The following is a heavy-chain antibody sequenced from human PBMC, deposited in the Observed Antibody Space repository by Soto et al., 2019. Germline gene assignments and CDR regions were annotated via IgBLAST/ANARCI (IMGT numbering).Heavy chain of an antibody. CDR1: GGSISSSSYY. Sequence: SETLSLTCTVSGGSISSSSYYWGWIRQPPGKGLEWIGSIDYSGSTYYNPSLKSRVTISVDTSKNQFSLKLSSVTAADTAVYYCARQVRYYNILIGFDYWGQGTLVTVSS. V-gene: IGHV4-39*01. D-gene: IGHD3-9*01. CDR2: IDYSGST. CDR3: ARQVRYYNILIGFDY. J-gene: IGHJ4*02.